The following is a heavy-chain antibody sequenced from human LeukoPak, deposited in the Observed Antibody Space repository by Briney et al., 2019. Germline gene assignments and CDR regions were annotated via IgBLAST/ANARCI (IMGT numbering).Heavy chain of an antibody. CDR1: GGSFSGYY. V-gene: IGHV4-34*01. D-gene: IGHD3-22*01. CDR3: ARVSRNYYDSSGYYYANWFDP. J-gene: IGHJ5*02. Sequence: SETLSLTCAVYGGSFSGYYWSWIRQPPGKGLEWIGEINHSGSTNYNPSLKSRVTISVDTSKNQLSLKLSSVTAADTAVYYCARVSRNYYDSSGYYYANWFDPWGQGTLVTVSS. CDR2: INHSGST.